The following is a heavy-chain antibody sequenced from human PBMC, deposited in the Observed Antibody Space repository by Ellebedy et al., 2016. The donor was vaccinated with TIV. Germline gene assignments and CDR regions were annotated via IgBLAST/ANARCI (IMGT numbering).Heavy chain of an antibody. CDR2: IYYSGST. V-gene: IGHV4-39*01. CDR1: GGSISSSSYY. D-gene: IGHD6-19*01. Sequence: MPSETLSLTCTVPGGSISSSSYYWGWIRQPPGKGLEWIWSIYYSGSTYYNPSLKSRVTISVDTSKNQFSLKLNSVTAADTTVYYCASHGGGYSSGWYEVHYYYGMDVWGQGTTVTVSS. J-gene: IGHJ6*02. CDR3: ASHGGGYSSGWYEVHYYYGMDV.